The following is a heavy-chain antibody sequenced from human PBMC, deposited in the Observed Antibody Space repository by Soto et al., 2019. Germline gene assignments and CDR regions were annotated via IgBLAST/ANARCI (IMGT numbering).Heavy chain of an antibody. V-gene: IGHV3-21*01. J-gene: IGHJ5*02. CDR2: ISSSSSYI. CDR1: GFTFSSYS. Sequence: EVQLVESGGGLVKPGGSLRLSCAASGFTFSSYSMNWVRQAPGKGLEWVSSISSSSSYIYYADSVKGRFTISRDNAKNSLYLQMNSLRAEDTAVYYCARDRFALRDCSGGSCQTGDWFDPWGQGTLVTVSS. D-gene: IGHD2-15*01. CDR3: ARDRFALRDCSGGSCQTGDWFDP.